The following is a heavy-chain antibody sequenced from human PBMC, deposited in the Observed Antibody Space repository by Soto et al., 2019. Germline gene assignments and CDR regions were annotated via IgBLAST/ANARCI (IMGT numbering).Heavy chain of an antibody. CDR1: GYSFTSYW. D-gene: IGHD6-13*01. V-gene: IGHV5-51*01. CDR3: ARTAAAGKYYYGTDV. Sequence: GESLKISCKGFGYSFTSYWIGWVRQMPGKGLEWMGIIYPGDSDTRYSPSFQGQVTISADKSISTAYLQWSSLKASDTAMYYCARTAAAGKYYYGTDVWGQGTTVTVSS. J-gene: IGHJ6*02. CDR2: IYPGDSDT.